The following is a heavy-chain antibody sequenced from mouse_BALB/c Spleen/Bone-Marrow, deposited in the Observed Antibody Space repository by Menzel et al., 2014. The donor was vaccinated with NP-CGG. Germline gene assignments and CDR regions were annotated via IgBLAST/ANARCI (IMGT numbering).Heavy chain of an antibody. J-gene: IGHJ4*01. CDR1: GFNIKDTY. CDR2: IDPANGNT. CDR3: ARWEYYAMDY. D-gene: IGHD4-1*01. V-gene: IGHV14-3*02. Sequence: EVQLQQSGAELVKPGASVELSCTASGFNIKDTYMHWVKQRPEQGLEWIGRIDPANGNTKYDPKFQGKATITADTSSNTAYLKLSSLKSEETTVYYCARWEYYAMDYWGQGTSVAVSS.